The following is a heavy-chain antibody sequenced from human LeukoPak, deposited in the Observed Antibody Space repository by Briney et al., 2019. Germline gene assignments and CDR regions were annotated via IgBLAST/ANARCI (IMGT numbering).Heavy chain of an antibody. CDR2: IYYSGST. V-gene: IGHV4-59*12. J-gene: IGHJ4*02. CDR3: ARDADDYGYFDY. Sequence: PSETLSLTCTVSGGSISSYYWSWIRQPPGKGLEWIGYIYYSGSTNYNPSLKSRVTISVDTSKNQFSLKLSSVTAADTAVYYCARDADDYGYFDYWGQGTLVTVSS. D-gene: IGHD4-17*01. CDR1: GGSISSYY.